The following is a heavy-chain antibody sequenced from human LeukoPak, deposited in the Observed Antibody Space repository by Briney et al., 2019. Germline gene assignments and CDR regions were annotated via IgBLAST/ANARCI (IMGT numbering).Heavy chain of an antibody. CDR3: ARSLLTLYGDYVSPRGPLGY. D-gene: IGHD4-17*01. Sequence: PGGSLRLSCAASGFTFSSYSMNWVRQAPGKGLEWVSSISSSSSYIYYADSVKGRFTISRDNAKNSLYLQMNSLRAEDTAVYYCARSLLTLYGDYVSPRGPLGYWGQGTLVTVSS. V-gene: IGHV3-21*01. CDR1: GFTFSSYS. CDR2: ISSSSSYI. J-gene: IGHJ4*02.